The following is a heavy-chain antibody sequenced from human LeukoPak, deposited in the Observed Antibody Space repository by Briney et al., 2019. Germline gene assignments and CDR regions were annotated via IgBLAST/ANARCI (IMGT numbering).Heavy chain of an antibody. CDR2: MNPNSGNT. V-gene: IGHV1-8*03. Sequence: ASVKVSCKASGYTFTSYDINWVRQATGQGLEWMGWMNPNSGNTGYAQKFQGRVTITRNTSISTAYMELSSLRSEDTAVYYCARGLRRITIFGVALYYFDYWGQGTLVTVSS. J-gene: IGHJ4*02. CDR3: ARGLRRITIFGVALYYFDY. D-gene: IGHD3-3*01. CDR1: GYTFTSYD.